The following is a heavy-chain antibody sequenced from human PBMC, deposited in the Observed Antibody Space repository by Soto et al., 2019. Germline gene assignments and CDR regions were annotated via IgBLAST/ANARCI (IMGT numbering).Heavy chain of an antibody. J-gene: IGHJ4*02. CDR3: ARESSGWYSGY. Sequence: QVQLVQSGAEVKKPGASVKVSCKASGYTFTSYAMHWVRQAPGQRLEWMGWINAGNGNTKYSQKFQGRVTITRDTPASTAYMELSSLRSEDTAVYYCARESSGWYSGYWGQGTLVTVSS. CDR2: INAGNGNT. D-gene: IGHD6-19*01. CDR1: GYTFTSYA. V-gene: IGHV1-3*01.